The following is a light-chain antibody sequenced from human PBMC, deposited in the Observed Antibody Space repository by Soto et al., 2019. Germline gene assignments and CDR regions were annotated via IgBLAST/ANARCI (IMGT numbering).Light chain of an antibody. V-gene: IGLV1-40*01. CDR1: SSNIGAGYD. CDR2: GNS. CDR3: QAYDSSLSGWV. Sequence: QSVLTQPPSVSGAPGQRVTISCTESSSNIGAGYDVHWYQQLPGTAPKLLIYGNSNRPSGVPDRFSGSKSGTSASLAITGVQAGYEAEYYCQAYDSSLSGWVLGGGTELTVL. J-gene: IGLJ3*02.